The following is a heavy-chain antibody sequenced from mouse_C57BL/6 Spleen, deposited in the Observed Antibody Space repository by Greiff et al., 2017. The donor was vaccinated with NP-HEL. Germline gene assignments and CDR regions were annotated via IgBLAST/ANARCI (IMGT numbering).Heavy chain of an antibody. CDR3: ARGAGTRGHWYFDV. CDR1: GYTFTSYW. D-gene: IGHD4-1*01. Sequence: VKLQQPGTELVKPGASGYTFTSYWMHWVKQRPGQGLEWIGNINPSNGGTNYNEKFKSKATLTVDKSSSTAYMQLSSLTSEDSAVYYCARGAGTRGHWYFDVWGTGTTVTVSS. J-gene: IGHJ1*03. V-gene: IGHV1-53*01. CDR2: INPSNGGT.